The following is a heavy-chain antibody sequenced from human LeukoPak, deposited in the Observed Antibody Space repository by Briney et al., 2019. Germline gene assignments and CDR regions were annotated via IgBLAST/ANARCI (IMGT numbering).Heavy chain of an antibody. D-gene: IGHD3-10*01. J-gene: IGHJ4*02. Sequence: GASVKVSCKASGYTFTSYDINWVRQATGQGLEWMGWISAYNGNTNYAQKLQGRVTMTTDTSTSTAYMELRSLRSDDTAVYYCARDPGFWYYGSGSYYPFDYWGQGTLVTVSS. V-gene: IGHV1-18*01. CDR3: ARDPGFWYYGSGSYYPFDY. CDR2: ISAYNGNT. CDR1: GYTFTSYD.